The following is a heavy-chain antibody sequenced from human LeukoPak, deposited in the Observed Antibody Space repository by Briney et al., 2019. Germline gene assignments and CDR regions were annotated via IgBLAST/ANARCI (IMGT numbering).Heavy chain of an antibody. J-gene: IGHJ4*02. Sequence: GGSLRLSCSASGFTFSNYAMHWVRQAPGKGLEYVSAINSNGGSTYYADSVKGRFTISRDNSKNTLYLQMNSLRADDTAVYYCAKGRGSWPCYFDYWAREPWSPSPQ. D-gene: IGHD6-13*01. CDR1: GFTFSNYA. CDR2: INSNGGST. V-gene: IGHV3-64*04. CDR3: AKGRGSWPCYFDY.